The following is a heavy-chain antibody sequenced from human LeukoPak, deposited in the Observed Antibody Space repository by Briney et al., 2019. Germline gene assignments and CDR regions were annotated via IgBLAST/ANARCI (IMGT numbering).Heavy chain of an antibody. Sequence: PSDTLSHTCTVAGGSISSGRYHWSWIRQPAGKGLEGIGRIFTSGSTNYNPSVESRVTISVHTSKNQFSLKLSSVTAAATAVYYCARDNGSAEYFQHWGQGTLVTVSS. CDR3: ARDNGSAEYFQH. D-gene: IGHD2-15*01. J-gene: IGHJ1*01. V-gene: IGHV4-61*02. CDR2: IFTSGST. CDR1: GGSISSGRYH.